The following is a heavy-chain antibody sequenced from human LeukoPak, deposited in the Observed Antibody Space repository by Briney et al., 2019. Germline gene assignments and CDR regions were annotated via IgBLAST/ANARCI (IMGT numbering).Heavy chain of an antibody. V-gene: IGHV3-23*01. D-gene: IGHD3-10*01. J-gene: IGHJ4*02. CDR1: GFTFSSYG. Sequence: GGSLRLSCAASGFTFSSYGMSWVRQAPGKGLEWVSAISGSGGSTYYADSVKGRFTISRDNSKNTLYLQMNSLRAEDTAVYYCAKGTYGSGTYGAHDYWGQGTLVTVSS. CDR2: ISGSGGST. CDR3: AKGTYGSGTYGAHDY.